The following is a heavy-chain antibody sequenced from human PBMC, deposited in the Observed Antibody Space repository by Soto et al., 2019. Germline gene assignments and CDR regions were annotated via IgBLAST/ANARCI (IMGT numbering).Heavy chain of an antibody. J-gene: IGHJ4*02. CDR1: GFTFTRYS. V-gene: IGHV3-21*06. Sequence: LRVTCAASGFTFTRYSMNWVRQAPGKGLEWVASISSTTNYIYYGESLKGRLTISRDNAKNSMYLQMNTLRAEDTAVYYCARESEDLSSNLDYWGQGTLVTVSS. CDR2: ISSTTNYI. CDR3: ARESEDLSSNLDY.